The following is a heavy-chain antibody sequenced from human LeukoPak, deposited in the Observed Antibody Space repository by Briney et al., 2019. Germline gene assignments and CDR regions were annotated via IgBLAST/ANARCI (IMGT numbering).Heavy chain of an antibody. V-gene: IGHV4-34*01. CDR1: GGSFSGYY. J-gene: IGHJ4*02. CDR3: ARGPNRIMTRIVASFDY. Sequence: SETLSLTCAVYGGSFSGYYWSWIRQSPGKGLEWIGEINHSGSTNYNPSLKSRVTISVDTSKNQFFLKVNSVTAADTAVYYCARGPNRIMTRIVASFDYWGQGTLVTVSS. D-gene: IGHD3-22*01. CDR2: INHSGST.